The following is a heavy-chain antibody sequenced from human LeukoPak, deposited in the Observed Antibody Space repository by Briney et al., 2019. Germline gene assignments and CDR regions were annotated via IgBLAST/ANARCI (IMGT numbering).Heavy chain of an antibody. CDR2: IYSSGST. CDR3: ARGEYDSSAYWGYYFEN. D-gene: IGHD3-22*01. V-gene: IGHV4-61*02. CDR1: GVSISTGSYY. J-gene: IGHJ4*02. Sequence: PSETLSLTCTVSGVSISTGSYYWSWIRQPAGKGLEWIGRIYSSGSTNYSPSFKSRVTISVDTSKNQFSLNLSSVTAADTAVYHCARGEYDSSAYWGYYFENWGQGTLVTVSS.